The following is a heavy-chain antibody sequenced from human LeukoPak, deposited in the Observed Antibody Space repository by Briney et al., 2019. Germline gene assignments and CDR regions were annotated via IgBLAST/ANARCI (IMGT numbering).Heavy chain of an antibody. CDR2: FDPEDGET. CDR3: ATDLSVVPAAIGVDY. Sequence: ASVKVSCKVSGYTLTELSMHWVRQAPGKGLEWMGGFDPEDGETIYAQKFQGRVTMTEDTSTDTAYMELSSLRSEDTAVYYCATDLSVVPAAIGVDYWGQGTLVTVSS. D-gene: IGHD2-2*01. CDR1: GYTLTELS. J-gene: IGHJ4*02. V-gene: IGHV1-24*01.